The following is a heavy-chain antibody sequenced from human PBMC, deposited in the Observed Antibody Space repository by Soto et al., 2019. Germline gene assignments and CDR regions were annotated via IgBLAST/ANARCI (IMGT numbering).Heavy chain of an antibody. CDR1: GGSISSGDFY. Sequence: QMQLQESGPGLVKPSQTLSLTCTVSGGSISSGDFYWSWIRQAPGKGVEWIGNIYYTGNTNYNQSLKSRLTISVDTSKNQFSLNLRSVTAADTAVYYCASDAGGVVPPNLLFGLNVWGQGTTVIVSS. J-gene: IGHJ6*02. D-gene: IGHD3-3*01. V-gene: IGHV4-30-4*01. CDR3: ASDAGGVVPPNLLFGLNV. CDR2: IYYTGNT.